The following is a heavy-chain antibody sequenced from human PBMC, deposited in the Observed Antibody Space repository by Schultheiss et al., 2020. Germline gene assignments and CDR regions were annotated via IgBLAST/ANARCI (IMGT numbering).Heavy chain of an antibody. CDR2: INHSGST. CDR1: GGSISSNY. J-gene: IGHJ4*02. Sequence: SETLSLTCTVSGGSISSNYWSWIRQPPGKGLEWIGEINHSGSTYYNPSLKSRVTISVDTSKNQFSLKLSSVTAADTAVYYCARETYSSGIDYWGQGTLVTVSS. D-gene: IGHD6-19*01. V-gene: IGHV4-59*01. CDR3: ARETYSSGIDY.